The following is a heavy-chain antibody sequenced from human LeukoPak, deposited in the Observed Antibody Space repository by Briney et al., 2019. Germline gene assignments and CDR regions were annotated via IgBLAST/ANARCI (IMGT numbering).Heavy chain of an antibody. CDR1: GFTFSSYA. V-gene: IGHV3-23*01. D-gene: IGHD3-22*01. CDR3: AKETSSGYYDSSGYNPFDY. CDR2: ISGSGGST. Sequence: GGSLRLSCAASGFTFSSYAMSWVRQAPGKGLEWVSAISGSGGSTYYADSVKGRFTISRDNSKNTLYLQMNSPRAEDTAVYYCAKETSSGYYDSSGYNPFDYWGQGTLVTVSS. J-gene: IGHJ4*02.